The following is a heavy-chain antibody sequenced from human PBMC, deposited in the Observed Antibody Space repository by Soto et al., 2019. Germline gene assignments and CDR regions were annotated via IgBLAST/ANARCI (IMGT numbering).Heavy chain of an antibody. CDR1: GFTFTRSA. CDR2: IVVGSGST. J-gene: IGHJ6*02. CDR3: AAPNNGRYYYYGMDV. D-gene: IGHD2-8*01. V-gene: IGHV1-58*01. Sequence: SVKGSCKASGFTFTRSAVQWVRQARGQRLEWIGWIVVGSGSTNYAQKFQERVTITRDMSTSTAYMELSSLRSEDTAVYYCAAPNNGRYYYYGMDVWGQGTTVTVSS.